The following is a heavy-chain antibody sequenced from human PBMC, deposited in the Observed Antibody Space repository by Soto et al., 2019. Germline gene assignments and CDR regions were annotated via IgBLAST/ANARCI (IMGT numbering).Heavy chain of an antibody. CDR3: ARGMQQLWYYYYYGMDV. Sequence: GGSLRLSCAASGFTFSSYWMSWVRQAPGKGLEWVANIKQDGSEKYYVDSVKGRFTISRDNAKNSLYLQTNSLRAEDTAVYYCARGMQQLWYYYYYGMDVWGQGTTVTVSS. V-gene: IGHV3-7*03. CDR2: IKQDGSEK. CDR1: GFTFSSYW. D-gene: IGHD6-13*01. J-gene: IGHJ6*02.